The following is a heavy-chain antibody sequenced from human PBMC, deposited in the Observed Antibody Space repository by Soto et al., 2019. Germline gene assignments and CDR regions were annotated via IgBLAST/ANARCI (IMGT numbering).Heavy chain of an antibody. CDR2: ISYDGSNK. D-gene: IGHD2-15*01. J-gene: IGHJ3*02. CDR3: AKELDIVVVVAASAFDI. V-gene: IGHV3-30*18. Sequence: GGSLRLSCAASGFTFSSYGMHWVRQAPGKGLEWVAVISYDGSNKYYADSVKGRFTISRDNSKNTLYLQMNSLRAEDTAVYYCAKELDIVVVVAASAFDIWGQGTMVTVSS. CDR1: GFTFSSYG.